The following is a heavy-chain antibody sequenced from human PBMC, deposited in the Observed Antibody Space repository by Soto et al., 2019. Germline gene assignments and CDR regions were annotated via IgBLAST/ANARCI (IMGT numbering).Heavy chain of an antibody. V-gene: IGHV1-69*12. J-gene: IGHJ6*02. D-gene: IGHD6-6*01. Sequence: QVQLVQSGAEVKKPGSSVKVSCKASGGTFSSYAISWVRQAPGQGLEWMGGIIPIFGTANYAQKFQGRVTITADESTSTAYMELSRLRSEDTAVYYCARVYIEYSSASLKYYYGMDVWGQGTTVTVSS. CDR1: GGTFSSYA. CDR2: IIPIFGTA. CDR3: ARVYIEYSSASLKYYYGMDV.